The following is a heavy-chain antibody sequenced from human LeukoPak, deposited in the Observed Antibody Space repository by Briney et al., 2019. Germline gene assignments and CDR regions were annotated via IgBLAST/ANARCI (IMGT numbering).Heavy chain of an antibody. D-gene: IGHD5-18*01. Sequence: PSETLSLTCAVYGGSFSGYYWSWIRQPPGKGLEWIGEINHSGSTNYNPSLKSRVTISVDTSKNQFSLKLSSVTAADTAVYYCASLGYSYGTWGQGTLVTVSS. CDR2: INHSGST. J-gene: IGHJ5*02. CDR1: GGSFSGYY. V-gene: IGHV4-34*01. CDR3: ASLGYSYGT.